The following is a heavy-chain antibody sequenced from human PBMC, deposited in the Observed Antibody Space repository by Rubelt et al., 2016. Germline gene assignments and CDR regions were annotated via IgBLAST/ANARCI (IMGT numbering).Heavy chain of an antibody. D-gene: IGHD6-19*01. V-gene: IGHV3-30*02. CDR3: AKEAYSSGWSYFDY. J-gene: IGHJ4*02. Sequence: DSVKGRFTISRDKSKNTLYLQMNSLRAEDTAVYYCAKEAYSSGWSYFDYWGQGTLVTVSS.